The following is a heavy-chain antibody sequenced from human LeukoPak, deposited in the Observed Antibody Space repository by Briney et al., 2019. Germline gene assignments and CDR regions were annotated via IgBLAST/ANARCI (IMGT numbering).Heavy chain of an antibody. Sequence: GASVKVSCKASGYTFTNYDINWVRQATGQGLEWVGWMNPNSGNTGYAQKFQGGVAMTWNTSISTAYMDLSSLRSEDTALYYCARGLRREQQLLRAFDYWGQGTLVTVSS. CDR3: ARGLRREQQLLRAFDY. J-gene: IGHJ4*02. D-gene: IGHD6-13*01. CDR2: MNPNSGNT. CDR1: GYTFTNYD. V-gene: IGHV1-8*01.